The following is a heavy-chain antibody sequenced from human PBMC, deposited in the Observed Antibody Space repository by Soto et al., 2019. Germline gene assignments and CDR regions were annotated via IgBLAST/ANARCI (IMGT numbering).Heavy chain of an antibody. Sequence: EVELLESGGGMVQPGGSLRLSCVASVFTFSRHARAWVRQFPGKGLEWVSAISGSGASKYDADSVKGRFTISRDTSNNTLFLQMNGLRADDTAVDYCAQTPGVRVLVTEFDHWGRGIPVIVSS. CDR1: VFTFSRHA. D-gene: IGHD7-27*01. CDR2: ISGSGASK. CDR3: AQTPGVRVLVTEFDH. V-gene: IGHV3-23*01. J-gene: IGHJ4*01.